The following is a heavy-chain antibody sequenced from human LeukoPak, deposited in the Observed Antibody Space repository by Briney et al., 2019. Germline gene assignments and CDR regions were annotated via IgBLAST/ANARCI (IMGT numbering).Heavy chain of an antibody. V-gene: IGHV3-30*02. D-gene: IGHD6-13*01. CDR3: AKDRDSSSWYFDY. CDR1: GFTFSSYG. CDR2: IRYDGGNK. Sequence: GGSLRLSCAASGFTFSSYGMHWVRQAPGKGLEWVAFIRYDGGNKYYADSVKGRFTVSRDNSKNTLYLQMNSLRAEDTAVYYCAKDRDSSSWYFDYWGQRTLVTVSS. J-gene: IGHJ4*02.